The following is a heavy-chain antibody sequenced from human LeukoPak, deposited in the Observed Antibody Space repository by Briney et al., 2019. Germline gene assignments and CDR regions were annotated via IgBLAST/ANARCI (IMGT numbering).Heavy chain of an antibody. V-gene: IGHV4-34*01. Sequence: SETLSLTCAVYGGSSSGYYWSWIRQPPGKGLEWIGEINHSGSTNYNPSLKSRVTISVDTSKNQFSLKLSSVTAADTAVYYCARVLATAYLDYWGQGTLVTVSS. CDR2: INHSGST. CDR3: ARVLATAYLDY. D-gene: IGHD1-26*01. CDR1: GGSSSGYY. J-gene: IGHJ4*02.